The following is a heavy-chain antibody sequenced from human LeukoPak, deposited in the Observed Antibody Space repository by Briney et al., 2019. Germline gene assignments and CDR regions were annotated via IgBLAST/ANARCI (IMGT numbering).Heavy chain of an antibody. J-gene: IGHJ4*02. CDR1: GFTFSSNW. CDR3: TRGPWDYYDSSNYRTFDY. Sequence: GGSLRLSCAASGFTFSSNWMHWVRQAPGKGLVWVSRINEDGSTTNYADSVKGRSTIFRDNAKNTLYLQMNTLRAEDTAVYYCTRGPWDYYDSSNYRTFDYWGQGTLVTVSS. V-gene: IGHV3-74*01. D-gene: IGHD3-22*01. CDR2: INEDGSTT.